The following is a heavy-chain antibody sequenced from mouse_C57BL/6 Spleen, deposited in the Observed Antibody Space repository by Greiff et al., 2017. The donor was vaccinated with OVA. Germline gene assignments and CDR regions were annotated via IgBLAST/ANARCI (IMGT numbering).Heavy chain of an antibody. V-gene: IGHV5-4*01. J-gene: IGHJ1*03. CDR2: ISDGGSYT. CDR3: ARDRDYYGSSSYWYFEV. Sequence: EVQRVESGGGLVKPGGSLKLSCAASGFTFSSYAMSWVRQTPEKRLEWVATISDGGSYTYYPDNVKGRFTISRDNAKTNLYLQMSHLKSEDTAMYYCARDRDYYGSSSYWYFEVWGTGTTVTVSS. CDR1: GFTFSSYA. D-gene: IGHD1-1*01.